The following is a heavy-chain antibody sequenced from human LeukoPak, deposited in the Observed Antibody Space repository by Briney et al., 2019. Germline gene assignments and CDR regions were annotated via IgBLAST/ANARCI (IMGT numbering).Heavy chain of an antibody. CDR1: GFTFSSYG. D-gene: IGHD3-16*02. Sequence: GGSLRLSCAASGFTFSSYGMHWVRQAPGKGLEWVAVIWYGGSKSYYADAVKGRFTISRDSSKNTLYLQMSSLRAEDTAVYYCARYRRGASDYWGQGTLVIVSS. J-gene: IGHJ4*02. CDR2: IWYGGSKS. CDR3: ARYRRGASDY. V-gene: IGHV3-33*01.